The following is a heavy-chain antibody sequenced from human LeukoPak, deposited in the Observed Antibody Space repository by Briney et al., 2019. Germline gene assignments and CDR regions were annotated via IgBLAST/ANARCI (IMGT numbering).Heavy chain of an antibody. CDR2: IWYDGSNK. CDR3: ARGRPGSGFDY. CDR1: GFTFSSYG. J-gene: IGHJ4*02. V-gene: IGHV3-33*08. Sequence: GGSLRLSCAASGFTFSSYGMHWVRQAPGKGLEWVAVIWYDGSNKYYADSVKGRFTISRDNSKNTLYLQMNSLRAEDTAVYYCARGRPGSGFDYWGRGTRATASP. D-gene: IGHD3-10*01.